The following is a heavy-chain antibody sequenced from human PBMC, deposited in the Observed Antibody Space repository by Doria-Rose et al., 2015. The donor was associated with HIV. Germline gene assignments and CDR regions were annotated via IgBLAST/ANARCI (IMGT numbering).Heavy chain of an antibody. CDR2: IFSDDER. Sequence: QVTLKESGPVLVKPTETLTLTCTVSGVSLSSPGMGVSRIRQLPGKALEWLANIFSDDERSYKTSLKSRLTISRGTSKSQVVLTMTDMDPVDTATYYCARIKSSRWYHKYYFDFWGQGTLVIVSA. J-gene: IGHJ4*02. V-gene: IGHV2-26*01. CDR1: GVSLSSPGMG. CDR3: ARIKSSRWYHKYYFDF. D-gene: IGHD6-13*01.